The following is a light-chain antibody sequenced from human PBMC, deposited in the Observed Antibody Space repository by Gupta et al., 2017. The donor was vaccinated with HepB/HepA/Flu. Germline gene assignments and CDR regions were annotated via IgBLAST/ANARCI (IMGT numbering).Light chain of an antibody. J-gene: IGLJ3*02. Sequence: SVLTQPPSASATPGQRVTISCSGSTSNIGSNFVSWYQQVPGSAPKLLIYSNNQRPSGVPDRFSGSKSGTSASLAISGLQSDDEAEYYCAAWDDSLSGPNWVFGGGTKVTV. CDR3: AAWDDSLSGPNWV. CDR2: SNN. V-gene: IGLV1-44*01. CDR1: TSNIGSNF.